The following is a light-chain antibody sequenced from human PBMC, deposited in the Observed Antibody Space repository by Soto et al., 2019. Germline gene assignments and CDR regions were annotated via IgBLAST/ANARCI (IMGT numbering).Light chain of an antibody. Sequence: QSARTQPPSASGSPGQSVTISCTGASSDVGGYNYVSWYQQHPGKAPKVIIYEVNKRPSGVPDRFSGSKSANTASLTVSGLQAEDEADYYCSSYAGSSSVVFGGGTKVTVL. V-gene: IGLV2-8*01. CDR2: EVN. CDR3: SSYAGSSSVV. CDR1: SSDVGGYNY. J-gene: IGLJ2*01.